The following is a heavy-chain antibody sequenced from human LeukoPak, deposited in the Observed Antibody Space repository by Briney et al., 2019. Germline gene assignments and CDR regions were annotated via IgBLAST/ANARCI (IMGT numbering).Heavy chain of an antibody. J-gene: IGHJ6*02. CDR3: ARSESGGPYTYYYYYGMDV. D-gene: IGHD3-3*01. CDR1: GFTVSSNY. V-gene: IGHV3-66*01. CDR2: IYSGGST. Sequence: PGGSLRLSCAASGFTVSSNYMSWVRQAPGKGLEWVSVIYSGGSTYYADSVKGRFTIPRDNSKNTLYLQMNSLRAEDTAVYYCARSESGGPYTYYYYYGMDVWGQGTTATVSS.